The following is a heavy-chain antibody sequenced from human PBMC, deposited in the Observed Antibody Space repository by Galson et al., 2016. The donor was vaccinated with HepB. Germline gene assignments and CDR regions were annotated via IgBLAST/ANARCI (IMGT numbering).Heavy chain of an antibody. J-gene: IGHJ6*02. D-gene: IGHD3-3*02. V-gene: IGHV3-23*01. CDR2: ISGSGGST. Sequence: SLRLSCAVSGFIFRNYAMSWVRQAPGKGLDWVAGISGSGGSTHYAESVKGRFTASRDTSKDTLYLQMNSLRVEDTAIYYCARVLGKNIFGMVPLAGSHGLDVWGHGTTVTVSS. CDR3: ARVLGKNIFGMVPLAGSHGLDV. CDR1: GFIFRNYA.